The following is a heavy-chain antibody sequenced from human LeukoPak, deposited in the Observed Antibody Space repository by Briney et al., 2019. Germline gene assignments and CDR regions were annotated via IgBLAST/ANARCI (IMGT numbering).Heavy chain of an antibody. Sequence: GESLKISCKGSGYSFTSYWIGWVRQMPGKGLEWKGIIYPGDSDTRYSPSFQGQVTISADKSISTAYLQWSSLEASDTAMYYCARGSGSYHTAYMNWGQGTLVTVSS. V-gene: IGHV5-51*01. J-gene: IGHJ4*02. D-gene: IGHD1-26*01. CDR1: GYSFTSYW. CDR3: ARGSGSYHTAYMN. CDR2: IYPGDSDT.